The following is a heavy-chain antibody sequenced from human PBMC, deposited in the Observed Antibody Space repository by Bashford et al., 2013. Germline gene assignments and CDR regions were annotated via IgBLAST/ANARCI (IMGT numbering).Heavy chain of an antibody. V-gene: IGHV4-59*08. CDR3: ARLAYESGGYSNWFYP. CDR2: IYYSGST. J-gene: IGHJ5*02. CDR1: GGSISSYY. D-gene: IGHD3-22*01. Sequence: SETLSLTCTVSGGSISSYYWSWIRQPPGKRLEWIGYIYYSGSTYYNPSLRSRITISEDTSKNQFSLNLDSATAADTAMYYCARLAYESGGYSNWFYPWGQGALVTVSS.